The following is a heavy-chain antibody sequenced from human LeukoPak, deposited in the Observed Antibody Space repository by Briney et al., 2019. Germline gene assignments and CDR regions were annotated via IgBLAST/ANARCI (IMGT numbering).Heavy chain of an antibody. J-gene: IGHJ4*02. V-gene: IGHV4-59*01. Sequence: SETLSLTCTVSGGSISSYYWSWIRQPPREGQEWIGYIYASGSTNYNPSLKSRVTMSVDTSKNQFSLKVNSVTAADTAVYYCARAPSLYYFDYWGQGTLVTVSS. CDR1: GGSISSYY. CDR3: ARAPSLYYFDY. D-gene: IGHD3-16*01. CDR2: IYASGST.